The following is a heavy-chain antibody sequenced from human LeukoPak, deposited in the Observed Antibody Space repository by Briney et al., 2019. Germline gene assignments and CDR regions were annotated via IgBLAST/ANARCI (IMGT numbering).Heavy chain of an antibody. V-gene: IGHV3-66*01. CDR2: IYSGGTT. CDR1: GFTVGSTY. J-gene: IGHJ4*02. CDR3: ARDLYDYGSY. Sequence: PGGSLRLSCAASGFTVGSTYMSWVRQAPGKGPEWVSVIYSGGTTYYADSVKGRFTISRDNSKNTLYLQMNSLRTEDTAAYYCARDLYDYGSYWGQGTLVTVSS. D-gene: IGHD4/OR15-4a*01.